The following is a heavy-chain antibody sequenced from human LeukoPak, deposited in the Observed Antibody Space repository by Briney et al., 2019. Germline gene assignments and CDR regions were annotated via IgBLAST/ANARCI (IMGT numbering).Heavy chain of an antibody. CDR2: ISSSGSAM. CDR1: GFTLSSYE. V-gene: IGHV3-48*03. CDR3: ARGFRLDY. Sequence: PGGSLRLSCVVSGFTLSSYEMNWVRQAPGKGLEWVSYISSSGSAMYYADSVKDRFTISRDNTKNSLYLQMNSLRAEDTAVYYCARGFRLDYWGQGTLVTVSS. D-gene: IGHD3-10*01. J-gene: IGHJ4*02.